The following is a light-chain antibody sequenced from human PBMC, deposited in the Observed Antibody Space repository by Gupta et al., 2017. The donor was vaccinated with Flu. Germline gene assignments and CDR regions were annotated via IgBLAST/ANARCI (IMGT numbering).Light chain of an antibody. CDR3: QQYGSSPPYT. Sequence: RATLSCRASQSVSISYVAWYQQKPGQAPRLLIYGASSRATGIPDRFSGSGSGTDFTLTISRLEPEDFAVYYCQQYGSSPPYTFGQGTKLEIK. CDR2: GAS. J-gene: IGKJ2*01. CDR1: QSVSISY. V-gene: IGKV3-20*01.